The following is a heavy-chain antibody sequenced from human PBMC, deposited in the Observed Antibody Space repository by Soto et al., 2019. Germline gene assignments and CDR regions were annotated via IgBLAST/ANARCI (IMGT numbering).Heavy chain of an antibody. Sequence: QVQLVQSGAEVKKPGSSVKVSCKASGGTFSSYAISWVRQAPGQGLEWMGGIIPIFGPVNYAQKFQGRVTITADESTSTAYMKLSSLGSEDTDVYYCARVWGATTAVAVDIWGQGTLVTVSS. CDR2: IIPIFGPV. D-gene: IGHD1-26*01. CDR3: ARVWGATTAVAVDI. J-gene: IGHJ3*02. CDR1: GGTFSSYA. V-gene: IGHV1-69*01.